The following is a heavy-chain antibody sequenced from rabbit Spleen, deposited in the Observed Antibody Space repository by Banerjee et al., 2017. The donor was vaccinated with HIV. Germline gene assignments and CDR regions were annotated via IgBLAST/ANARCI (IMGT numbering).Heavy chain of an antibody. CDR3: ARDTSSSFSSYGMDL. J-gene: IGHJ6*01. V-gene: IGHV1S40*01. Sequence: QSLEESGGGLVQPEGSLTLTCTASGFSFSSSYYMCWVRQAPGRGLEWIACIDAGSSGFTYFASWAKGRFTISKTSSTTVTLQMTSLTAADTATYFCARDTSSSFSSYGMDLWGPGTLVTVS. CDR2: IDAGSSGFT. CDR1: GFSFSSSYY. D-gene: IGHD1-1*01.